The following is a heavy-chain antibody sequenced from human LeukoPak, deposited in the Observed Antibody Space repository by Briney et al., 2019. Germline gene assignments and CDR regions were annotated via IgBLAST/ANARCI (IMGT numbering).Heavy chain of an antibody. CDR3: AKAGGLDHYYYMDV. CDR2: ISGSGGNT. Sequence: PGGSLRLSCVDSGFTFSNYAMNWVRQAPGKGLEWVSAISGSGGNTCYADSVKGRLTISRDNSRNTLFLQINSLRAEDTAVYYCAKAGGLDHYYYMDVWGKGTTVTVSS. V-gene: IGHV3-23*01. CDR1: GFTFSNYA. J-gene: IGHJ6*03.